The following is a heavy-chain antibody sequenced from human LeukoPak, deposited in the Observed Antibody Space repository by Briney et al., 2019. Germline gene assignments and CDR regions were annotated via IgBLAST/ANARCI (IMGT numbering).Heavy chain of an antibody. CDR2: IKHDGSEK. Sequence: PGGSLRLSCAASGFTFSTYWMTWVRQAPGKGLEWVANIKHDGSEKYYVDSVKGRLTISRDNAKKSLYLELNSLRAEDTAVYYCARITGIAAAGDYWGQGTLVTVSS. CDR1: GFTFSTYW. D-gene: IGHD6-13*01. CDR3: ARITGIAAAGDY. V-gene: IGHV3-7*04. J-gene: IGHJ4*02.